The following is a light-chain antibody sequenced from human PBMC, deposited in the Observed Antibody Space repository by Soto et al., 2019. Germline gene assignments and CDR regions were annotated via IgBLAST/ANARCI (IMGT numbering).Light chain of an antibody. CDR1: QTISSW. CDR3: QPRSNWWT. V-gene: IGKV1-5*01. CDR2: AAS. J-gene: IGKJ1*01. Sequence: DIQSTQSPSTLSGSAGDRVPINCRASQTISSWLAWYQQKPGKAPHLLIYAASTLQTGVPSRFSGIGSGTDFTLPIRSLQPEVFAVDDCQPRSNWWTCGQGTKVDIK.